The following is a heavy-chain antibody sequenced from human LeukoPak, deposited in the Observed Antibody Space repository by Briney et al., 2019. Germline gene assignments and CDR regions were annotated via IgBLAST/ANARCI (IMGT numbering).Heavy chain of an antibody. CDR1: GGSVSSGDYY. J-gene: IGHJ2*01. Sequence: SETLSLTCTVSGGSVSSGDYYWSWIRQHPGKGLEWIGYIYYSGNTYYNPSLKSRVTISVDTSKNQFSLKLSSVTAADTAVYYCARDPHYYDSSGYHLYFDLGGRGTLVTVSS. D-gene: IGHD3-22*01. CDR2: IYYSGNT. V-gene: IGHV4-31*03. CDR3: ARDPHYYDSSGYHLYFDL.